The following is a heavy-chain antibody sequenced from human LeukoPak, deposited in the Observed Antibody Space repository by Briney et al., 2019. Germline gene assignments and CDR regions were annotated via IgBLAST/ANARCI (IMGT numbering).Heavy chain of an antibody. J-gene: IGHJ4*02. D-gene: IGHD3-22*01. CDR3: AKNRDSSDYPRDFDF. Sequence: GGSLILSCAAFGFTFSSYGMHWVRQTPGKGLEWVAFIRHDGSYQQYADSVKGRFTVSRDNSKDMVYLQMNSLRTEDTAVYYCAKNRDSSDYPRDFDFWGQGTLVTVSS. CDR2: IRHDGSYQ. V-gene: IGHV3-30*02. CDR1: GFTFSSYG.